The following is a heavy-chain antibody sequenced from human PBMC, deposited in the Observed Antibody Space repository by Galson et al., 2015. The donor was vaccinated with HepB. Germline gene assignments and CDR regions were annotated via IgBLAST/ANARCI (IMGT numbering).Heavy chain of an antibody. CDR1: GFTFSGSA. CDR2: IRSKANSYAT. D-gene: IGHD4-17*01. CDR3: TPTVTLRGFDY. Sequence: SLRLSCAASGFTFSGSAIHWVRQASGKGLEWVVRIRSKANSYATAYAASVKDRFTISRDDSRNTAYLQMNSLKTKDTAVYYCTPTVTLRGFDYWGQGTLVTVSS. V-gene: IGHV3-73*01. J-gene: IGHJ4*02.